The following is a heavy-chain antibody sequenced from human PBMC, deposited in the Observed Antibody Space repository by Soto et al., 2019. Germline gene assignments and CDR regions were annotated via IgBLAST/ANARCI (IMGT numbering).Heavy chain of an antibody. J-gene: IGHJ4*02. V-gene: IGHV4-31*03. D-gene: IGHD2-15*01. Sequence: QVQLQESGPGLGKPSQTLSLTCTVSGGSISSGGYYWSWIRQHPGKGLEWIGYIYYSGSTYYNPSLKSRVTISVDTSKNQFSLKLSAVTAADTAVYYCARDDGRDCSGGSCYSFDYWGQGTLVTVSS. CDR1: GGSISSGGYY. CDR3: ARDDGRDCSGGSCYSFDY. CDR2: IYYSGST.